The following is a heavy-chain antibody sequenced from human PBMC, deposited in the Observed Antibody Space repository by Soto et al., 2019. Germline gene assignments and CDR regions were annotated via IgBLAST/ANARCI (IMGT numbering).Heavy chain of an antibody. J-gene: IGHJ4*02. D-gene: IGHD1-26*01. V-gene: IGHV1-18*01. Sequence: ASVKVSCKASGYTFTSYGISWVRQAPGQGLEWMAWISPYNGKTHYAQNLQVRVTMTTDTSTNSAYMEMRSLTSDDTAVYYCVRGGDSGTYYFHYYFEYWGQGTLVTVSS. CDR2: ISPYNGKT. CDR3: VRGGDSGTYYFHYYFEY. CDR1: GYTFTSYG.